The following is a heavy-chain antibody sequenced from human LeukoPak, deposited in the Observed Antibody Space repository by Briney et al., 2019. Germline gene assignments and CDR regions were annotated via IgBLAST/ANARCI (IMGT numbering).Heavy chain of an antibody. Sequence: GGSLRLSCAASGFTFSDYYMSWIRQAPGKGLEWVSYISSSGSTIYYADSVKGRFTISRDNAKNSLYLQMNSLRAEDTAVYYCASDSPYSNSWAYWGQGTLVTVSS. CDR2: ISSSGSTI. D-gene: IGHD6-13*01. CDR3: ASDSPYSNSWAY. J-gene: IGHJ4*02. V-gene: IGHV3-11*04. CDR1: GFTFSDYY.